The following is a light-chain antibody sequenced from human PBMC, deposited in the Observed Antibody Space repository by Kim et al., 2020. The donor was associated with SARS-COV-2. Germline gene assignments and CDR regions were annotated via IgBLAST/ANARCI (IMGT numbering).Light chain of an antibody. J-gene: IGLJ2*01. V-gene: IGLV3-19*01. CDR2: GKN. Sequence: SSELTQEPAVSVALGQTVRITCQGDSLRSYYASWYQQKPGQAPVLVIYGKNNRPSGIPDRFSGSSSGNTASLTITGAQAEDEADYYCNSRDSRGNVVLGG. CDR1: SLRSYY. CDR3: NSRDSRGNVV.